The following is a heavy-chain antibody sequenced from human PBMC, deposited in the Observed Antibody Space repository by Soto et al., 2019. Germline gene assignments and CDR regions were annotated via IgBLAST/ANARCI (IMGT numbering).Heavy chain of an antibody. D-gene: IGHD3-10*01. J-gene: IGHJ4*02. CDR2: IYYSGST. CDR3: ARHFTGSGSYYNY. Sequence: SETLSLTCTVSGGSISSYYWSWIRQPPGKGLEWIGYIYYSGSTNYNPSLKSRVTISVDTSKNQFSLKLSSGTAADTAVYYCARHFTGSGSYYNYWGQGTLVTVSS. CDR1: GGSISSYY. V-gene: IGHV4-59*08.